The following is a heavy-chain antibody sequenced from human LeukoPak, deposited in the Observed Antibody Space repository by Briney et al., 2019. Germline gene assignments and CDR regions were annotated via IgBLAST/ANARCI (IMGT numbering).Heavy chain of an antibody. CDR1: GGSISSGGHY. CDR2: IYYSGST. V-gene: IGHV4-31*03. Sequence: SETLSLTCTVSGGSISSGGHYWRWIRQHPGKGLEWIGYIYYSGSTYYNPSLKSRVTISVDTSKNQFSLKLSSVTAADTAVYYCARDRGPYCSSTSCYGAKWNYGMDVWGKGTTVTVSS. J-gene: IGHJ6*04. D-gene: IGHD2-2*01. CDR3: ARDRGPYCSSTSCYGAKWNYGMDV.